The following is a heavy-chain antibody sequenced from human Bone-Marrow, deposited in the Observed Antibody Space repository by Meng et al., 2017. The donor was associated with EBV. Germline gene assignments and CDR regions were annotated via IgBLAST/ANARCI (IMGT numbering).Heavy chain of an antibody. CDR3: ARGGENYIGS. D-gene: IGHD1-7*01. V-gene: IGHV4-34*01. J-gene: IGHJ5*02. CDR1: GGSFSGYY. CDR2: INPSRST. Sequence: QVQLQQWGAGLLKPSETLSLTCAVYGGSFSGYYWSWIRQPPGKGLEWIGKINPSRSTNYNASLKSRVTISVDTSKNQFSLKLSSVTAADTAVYYCARGGENYIGSWGQGTLVTVSS.